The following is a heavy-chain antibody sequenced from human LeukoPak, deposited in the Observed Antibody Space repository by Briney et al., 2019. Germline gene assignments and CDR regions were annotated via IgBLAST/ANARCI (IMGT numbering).Heavy chain of an antibody. V-gene: IGHV3-9*01. CDR2: LSWNSGNI. CDR3: AKASTWYSSDWYI. J-gene: IGHJ3*02. Sequence: GGSLRLSCAASGFTFDDYAMHWVRQAPGKGLEWVSGLSWNSGNIGYADYVKGRFTISRDNAKNSLYLQMNSLRAEDTAFYYCAKASTWYSSDWYIWGQGTMVTVSS. D-gene: IGHD6-19*01. CDR1: GFTFDDYA.